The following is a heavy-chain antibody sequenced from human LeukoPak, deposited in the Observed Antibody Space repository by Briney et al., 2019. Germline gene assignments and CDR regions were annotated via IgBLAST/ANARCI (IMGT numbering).Heavy chain of an antibody. J-gene: IGHJ4*02. CDR2: ISSSSSDI. CDR1: GFTFSSYA. CDR3: ARDPKGGSSSGY. Sequence: GRSLRLSCAASGFTFSSYAMHWVRQAPGKGLEWVSSISSSSSDIYYADSVKGRFTISRDNAKNSLYLQMNSLRAEDTAMYYCARDPKGGSSSGYWGQGTLVTVSS. V-gene: IGHV3-21*01. D-gene: IGHD1-26*01.